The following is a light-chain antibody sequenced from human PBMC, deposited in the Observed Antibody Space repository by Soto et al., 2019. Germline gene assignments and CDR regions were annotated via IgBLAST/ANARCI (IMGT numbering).Light chain of an antibody. Sequence: EIVLTQSPATLSLSPGERATLSCRASQSVSSFLAWFQQKPGQAPRLLIYDASNRATGIPARFSGSGSGTHFTLTISSLETEDFAVYYCQQRSNWPQLTFGGGTKVEIE. CDR1: QSVSSF. V-gene: IGKV3-11*01. CDR2: DAS. CDR3: QQRSNWPQLT. J-gene: IGKJ4*01.